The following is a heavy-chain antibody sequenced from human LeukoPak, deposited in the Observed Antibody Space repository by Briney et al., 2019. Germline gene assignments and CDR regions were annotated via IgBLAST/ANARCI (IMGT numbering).Heavy chain of an antibody. V-gene: IGHV3-30-3*01. CDR3: ARALGGKHIVVVTATFFDY. CDR1: GFIFSSYA. CDR2: ISYDGSNK. D-gene: IGHD2-21*02. J-gene: IGHJ4*02. Sequence: GGSLRLSCSASGFIFSSYAMHWVRQAPGKGLEWVAIISYDGSNKYYADFVKGRFTISRDNSKNTLYLQMNSLRAEDTAVYYCARALGGKHIVVVTATFFDYWGQGTLVTVSS.